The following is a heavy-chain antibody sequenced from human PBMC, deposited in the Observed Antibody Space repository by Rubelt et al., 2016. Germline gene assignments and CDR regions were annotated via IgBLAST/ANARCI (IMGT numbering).Heavy chain of an antibody. V-gene: IGHV4-39*07. CDR1: GGSISSSNYY. CDR3: ARFASGKASHFDF. J-gene: IGHJ4*02. D-gene: IGHD3-10*01. Sequence: QLQLQESGPGLVKPSETLSLTCTVSGGSISSSNYYWGWIRQPPGKGLEWIGSISHSGSTNYNPSLKSRVTISVDKGKNQFCLRGASVTAADTAVYYWARFASGKASHFDFWGQGTLVTVSS. CDR2: ISHSGST.